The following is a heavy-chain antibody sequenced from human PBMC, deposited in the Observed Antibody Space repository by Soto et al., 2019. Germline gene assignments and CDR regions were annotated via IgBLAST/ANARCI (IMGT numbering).Heavy chain of an antibody. Sequence: GASVKVSCKASGYTFTGYYMHWVRQAPGQGLEWMGWINPNSGGTNYAQKFQGRATMTRDTSISTAYMELSRLRSDDTAVYYCARDSSGYYDIRFDYWGQGTLVTVSS. V-gene: IGHV1-2*02. CDR1: GYTFTGYY. D-gene: IGHD3-22*01. CDR2: INPNSGGT. CDR3: ARDSSGYYDIRFDY. J-gene: IGHJ4*02.